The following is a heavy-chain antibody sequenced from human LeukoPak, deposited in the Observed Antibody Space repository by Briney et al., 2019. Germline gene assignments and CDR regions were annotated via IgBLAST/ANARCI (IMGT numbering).Heavy chain of an antibody. CDR3: ATTKRWDTAMVI. Sequence: ASVKVSCKVSGYTLTELSMHWVRQAPGKGLEWMGGFEPEDGETIYAQKFQGRVTMTEDTSTDTAYMELSSLRSEDTAVYYCATTKRWDTAMVIWGQGTLVTVSS. CDR1: GYTLTELS. V-gene: IGHV1-24*01. CDR2: FEPEDGET. J-gene: IGHJ4*02. D-gene: IGHD5-18*01.